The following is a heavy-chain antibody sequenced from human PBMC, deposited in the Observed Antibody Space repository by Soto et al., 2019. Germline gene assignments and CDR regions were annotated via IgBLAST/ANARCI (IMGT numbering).Heavy chain of an antibody. CDR1: GGSMTTVGYY. Sequence: QVQLQESGPGLVKPSQTLSLTFTVSGGSMTTVGYYWTLIRQHPGQGLEWIGFISYSGSTYYSSSLKGRVAISADSSKNHFSMNLNSVTAADTAVYYCTRGDYWGQGTLVTVSS. V-gene: IGHV4-31*03. CDR3: TRGDY. J-gene: IGHJ4*02. CDR2: ISYSGST.